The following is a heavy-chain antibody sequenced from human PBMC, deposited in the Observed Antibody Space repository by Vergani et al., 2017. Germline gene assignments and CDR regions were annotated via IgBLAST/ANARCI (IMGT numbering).Heavy chain of an antibody. CDR2: ISSSGSTI. V-gene: IGHV3-48*04. D-gene: IGHD3-10*01. Sequence: EVQLVESGGGLVQPGGSLRLSCAASGFTFSSYSMNWVRQAPGKGLEWVSSISSSGSTIYYADSVKGRFTISRDNAKNSLYLQMNSLRAEDTAVYYCARVGLLWFGEGYYYMDVWGKGTTVTVSS. CDR1: GFTFSSYS. CDR3: ARVGLLWFGEGYYYMDV. J-gene: IGHJ6*03.